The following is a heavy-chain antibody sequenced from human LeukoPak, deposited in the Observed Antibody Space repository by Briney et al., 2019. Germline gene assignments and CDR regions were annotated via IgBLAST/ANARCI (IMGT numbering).Heavy chain of an antibody. V-gene: IGHV4-39*07. J-gene: IGHJ1*01. CDR3: ARGRVNTAMVLRPGFQH. D-gene: IGHD5-18*01. CDR2: IYYSGST. Sequence: PSETLSLTCTVSGGSISSSSYYWGWIRQPPGKGLEWIGSIYYSGSTYYNPSLKSRVTISVDTSKNQFSLKLSSVTAADTAVYYCARGRVNTAMVLRPGFQHWGQGTLVTVSS. CDR1: GGSISSSSYY.